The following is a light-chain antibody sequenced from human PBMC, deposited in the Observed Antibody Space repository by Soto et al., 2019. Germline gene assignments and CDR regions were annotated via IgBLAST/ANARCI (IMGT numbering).Light chain of an antibody. Sequence: EVVITQSPVTLSLPPGERATLSCRASQSVSSSYLAWYQQKPGQAPRLLIYGASSRATGIPDRFSGSGSGTDFTLTISSLESEDFAVYYCQQYSNSPPWTCGQGNKGDIK. CDR1: QSVSSSY. CDR2: GAS. J-gene: IGKJ1*01. V-gene: IGKV3-20*01. CDR3: QQYSNSPPWT.